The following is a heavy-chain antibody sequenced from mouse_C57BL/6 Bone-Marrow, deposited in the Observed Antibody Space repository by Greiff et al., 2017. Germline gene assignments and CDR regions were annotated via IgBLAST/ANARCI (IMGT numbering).Heavy chain of an antibody. CDR3: ARDGDYSSSYVFDY. CDR1: GFTFSDYY. D-gene: IGHD1-1*01. V-gene: IGHV5-16*01. J-gene: IGHJ2*01. CDR2: INYDGSST. Sequence: EVMLVESEGGLVQPGSSMKLSCTASGFTFSDYYMAWVRQVPEKGLEWVAHINYDGSSTYYLDTLKSRFIISRENAKNILYLQMISLKSEDTATYYCARDGDYSSSYVFDYWGQGTTLTVTS.